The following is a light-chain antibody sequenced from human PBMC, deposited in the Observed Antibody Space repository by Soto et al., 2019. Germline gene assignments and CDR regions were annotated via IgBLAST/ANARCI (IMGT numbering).Light chain of an antibody. CDR1: QSIDSY. CDR3: QQSYRTPRT. Sequence: IQMTQSPSSLSASVGDRVTITCRASQSIDSYLNWYQQKPGQAPKLLIFGATSLQSGVPSRFSGSGFGTEFSLPISSLQPDDIASYYCQQSYRTPRTFGQGTKVEIK. J-gene: IGKJ1*01. CDR2: GAT. V-gene: IGKV1-39*01.